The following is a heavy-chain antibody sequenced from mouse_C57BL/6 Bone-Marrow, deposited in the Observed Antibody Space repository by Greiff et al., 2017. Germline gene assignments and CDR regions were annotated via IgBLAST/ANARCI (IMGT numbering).Heavy chain of an antibody. Sequence: VQLLQSGAELVRPGASVKLSCTASGFNIKDDYMHWVKPRPEEGLEWIGWIDPENGDTECASKCQGKATITADTSSNTAYLQLSSLTSDDNAVYYCTTSVLYFDYWGQGTTLTVSS. D-gene: IGHD6-1*01. J-gene: IGHJ2*01. CDR2: IDPENGDT. V-gene: IGHV14-4*01. CDR1: GFNIKDDY. CDR3: TTSVLYFDY.